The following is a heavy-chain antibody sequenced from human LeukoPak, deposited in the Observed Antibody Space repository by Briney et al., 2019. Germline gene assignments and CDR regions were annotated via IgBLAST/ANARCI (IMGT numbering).Heavy chain of an antibody. D-gene: IGHD6-19*01. Sequence: GGSLRLSCAASGFTFSSYGMHWVRQAPGKGLEGVAVIWYDGSNKYYADSVKGRFTISRDNSKNTLYLQMNSLRAEDTAVYYCARDPGIAVAGTGSWFDPWGQGTLVTVSS. CDR1: GFTFSSYG. J-gene: IGHJ5*02. V-gene: IGHV3-33*01. CDR2: IWYDGSNK. CDR3: ARDPGIAVAGTGSWFDP.